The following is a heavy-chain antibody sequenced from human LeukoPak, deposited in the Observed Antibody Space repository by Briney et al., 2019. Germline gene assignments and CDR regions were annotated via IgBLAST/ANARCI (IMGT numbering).Heavy chain of an antibody. D-gene: IGHD3-9*01. J-gene: IGHJ4*02. CDR2: ISGSGGST. CDR3: AKDPYDTPYYFDY. V-gene: IGHV3-23*01. CDR1: GFTFSSYA. Sequence: PGGSLRLSCAASGFTFSSYAMSWVRQAPGKGLEWVSAISGSGGSTYYADSVKGRFTISRDNSKNTLYLQTNSLRAEDTAVYYCAKDPYDTPYYFDYWGQGTLVTVSS.